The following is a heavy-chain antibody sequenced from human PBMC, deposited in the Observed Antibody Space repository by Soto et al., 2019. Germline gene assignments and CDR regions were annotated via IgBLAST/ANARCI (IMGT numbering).Heavy chain of an antibody. D-gene: IGHD5-18*01. CDR2: ISAYNGNT. CDR3: ARSSRIQLWLTFDY. J-gene: IGHJ4*02. V-gene: IGHV1-18*01. Sequence: ASVKVSLTASGYTFTSYGISWVRQAPGQGLEWMGWISAYNGNTNYAQKLQGRVTMTTDTSTSTAYMELRSLRSDDTAVYYCARSSRIQLWLTFDYWGQGTLVTVSS. CDR1: GYTFTSYG.